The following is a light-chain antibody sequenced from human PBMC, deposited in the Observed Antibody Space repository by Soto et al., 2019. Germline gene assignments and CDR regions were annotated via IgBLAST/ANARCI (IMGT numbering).Light chain of an antibody. J-gene: IGKJ1*01. Sequence: DIQMTQSPSSLSASVGDGVTITCRASQSIGRFLNWHQQKPGKAPNVLINVASTLRSGVPSRFSGSGSGTDFNLTINSLQPEDFATYYCQQSYSTPWTFGQGTKVDIK. V-gene: IGKV1-39*01. CDR3: QQSYSTPWT. CDR1: QSIGRF. CDR2: VAS.